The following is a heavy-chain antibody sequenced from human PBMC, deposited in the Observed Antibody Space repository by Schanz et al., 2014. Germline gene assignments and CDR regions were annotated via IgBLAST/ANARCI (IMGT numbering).Heavy chain of an antibody. CDR3: ARVRRRIATPSTPSFRNYYYYAMDV. CDR2: IWYDGSNK. J-gene: IGHJ6*02. V-gene: IGHV3-33*01. CDR1: GFIFSSYG. D-gene: IGHD6-13*01. Sequence: QVQLVESGGGVVQPGRSLRLSCAASGFIFSSYGLHWVRQAPGKGLEWVAFIWYDGSNKYYADSVKGRFTISRDNSKNTRYLQMNSLRAEDTSVYFCARVRRRIATPSTPSFRNYYYYAMDVWGQGTTVTGSS.